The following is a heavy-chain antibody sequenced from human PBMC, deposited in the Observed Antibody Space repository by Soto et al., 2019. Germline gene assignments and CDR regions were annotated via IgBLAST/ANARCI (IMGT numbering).Heavy chain of an antibody. Sequence: GSLRLACAASGFTVSSYCMSWVRQAPGKGLEWVAYIKQDGMQKDYVDAVKGRFTISRDNAKNSLYLQMNSPRAEDTAVYYCATYHPFDYWGQGTPVTVSS. V-gene: IGHV3-7*03. CDR2: IKQDGMQK. D-gene: IGHD2-2*01. CDR1: GFTVSSYC. J-gene: IGHJ4*02. CDR3: ATYHPFDY.